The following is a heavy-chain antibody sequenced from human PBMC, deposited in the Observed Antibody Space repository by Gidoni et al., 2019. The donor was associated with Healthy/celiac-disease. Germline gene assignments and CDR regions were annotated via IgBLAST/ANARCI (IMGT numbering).Heavy chain of an antibody. Sequence: QVQLQQSVAGLLKPSETLSLTCAVYGGSFSGYYWSGIRQPPGKGLEWIGEINHSGSTNYNPSLKSRVTISVDTSKNQFSLKLSSVTAADTAVYYCARNGVVVVVAATPYAFDIWGQGTMVTVSS. V-gene: IGHV4-34*01. D-gene: IGHD2-15*01. CDR2: INHSGST. CDR1: GGSFSGYY. CDR3: ARNGVVVVVAATPYAFDI. J-gene: IGHJ3*02.